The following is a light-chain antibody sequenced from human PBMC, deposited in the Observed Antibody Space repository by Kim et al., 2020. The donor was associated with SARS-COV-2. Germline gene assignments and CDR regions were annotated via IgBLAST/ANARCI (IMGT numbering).Light chain of an antibody. CDR1: EDIRSS. Sequence: DIQMTQSPSSLSASLGDRVTITCRATEDIRSSLNWYQLKPGKAPKLLICDASKLQAGVPSRFSGRGSGTHFSFSISSLRPEDLATYYCLQHDTPPLTFGGGNKVEI. V-gene: IGKV1-33*01. J-gene: IGKJ4*01. CDR2: DAS. CDR3: LQHDTPPLT.